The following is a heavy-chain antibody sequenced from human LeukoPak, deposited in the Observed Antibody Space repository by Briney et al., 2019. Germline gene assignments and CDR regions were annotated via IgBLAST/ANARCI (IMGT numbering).Heavy chain of an antibody. J-gene: IGHJ4*02. Sequence: PGRSLRLSCAASGFTFSSYAMHWVRQVPGKGLEWVAVISYDGSNKYYADSVKGRFTISRDNSKNTLYLQMNSLRAEDTAVYYCARDHIVATIWVGYFDHWGQGTLVTVSS. CDR2: ISYDGSNK. D-gene: IGHD5-12*01. V-gene: IGHV3-30*01. CDR3: ARDHIVATIWVGYFDH. CDR1: GFTFSSYA.